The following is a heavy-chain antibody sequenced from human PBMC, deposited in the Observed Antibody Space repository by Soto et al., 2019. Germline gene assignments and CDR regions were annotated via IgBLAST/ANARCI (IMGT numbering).Heavy chain of an antibody. Sequence: KASETLSLTCTVSGGSISSYYWSWIRQPPGKGLEWIGYIYYSGSTNYNPSLKSRVTISVDTSKNQFSLKLSSVTAADTAVYYCARALPASRITIFGVVNLYWFDPWGQGTLVTVSS. V-gene: IGHV4-59*01. CDR1: GGSISSYY. CDR2: IYYSGST. J-gene: IGHJ5*02. CDR3: ARALPASRITIFGVVNLYWFDP. D-gene: IGHD3-3*01.